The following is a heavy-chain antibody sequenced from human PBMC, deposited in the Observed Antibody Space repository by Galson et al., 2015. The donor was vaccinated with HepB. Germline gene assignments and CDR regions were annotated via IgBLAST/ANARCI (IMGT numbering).Heavy chain of an antibody. CDR1: GFTFSSYA. J-gene: IGHJ5*02. Sequence: SLRLSCAASGFTFSSYAMHWVRQAPGKGLEWVAVISYDGSNKYYADSVKGRFTISRDNSKNTLYLQMNSLRAEDTAVYYCARGEYYGSETTNWFDPWGQGTLVTVSS. D-gene: IGHD3-10*01. V-gene: IGHV3-30*04. CDR3: ARGEYYGSETTNWFDP. CDR2: ISYDGSNK.